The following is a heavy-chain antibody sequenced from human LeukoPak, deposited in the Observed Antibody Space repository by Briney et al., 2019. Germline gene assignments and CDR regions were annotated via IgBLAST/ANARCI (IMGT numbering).Heavy chain of an antibody. D-gene: IGHD6-6*01. CDR1: GFTVSSNY. J-gene: IGHJ4*02. Sequence: GGSLRLSCAASGFTVSSNYMSWVRQAPGKGLEWVSAISGSGGSTYYADSVKGRFTISRDNSKNTLYLQMNSLRAEDTAVYYCAKYSSSFRSYYFDYWGQGTLVTVSS. CDR3: AKYSSSFRSYYFDY. CDR2: ISGSGGST. V-gene: IGHV3-23*01.